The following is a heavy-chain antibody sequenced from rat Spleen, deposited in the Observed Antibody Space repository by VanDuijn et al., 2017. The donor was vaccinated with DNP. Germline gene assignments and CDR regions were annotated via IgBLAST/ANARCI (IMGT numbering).Heavy chain of an antibody. CDR3: AGGHYSS. V-gene: IGHV4-2*01. J-gene: IGHJ2*01. Sequence: EVKLVESGGGLVQPGRSLKLSCVASGFNFNDYWMGWVRQAPGKGLEWIGEIDKDSSPKKYNPSLKDKFTISRDNAQNTLYLQMSKLGSEDTAIYYCAGGHYSSWGQGVMVTVSS. D-gene: IGHD1-2*01. CDR1: GFNFNDYW. CDR2: IDKDSSPK.